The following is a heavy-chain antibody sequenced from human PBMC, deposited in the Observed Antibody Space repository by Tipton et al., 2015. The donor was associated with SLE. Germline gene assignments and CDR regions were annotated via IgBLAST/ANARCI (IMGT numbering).Heavy chain of an antibody. J-gene: IGHJ6*03. V-gene: IGHV1-46*01. D-gene: IGHD1-26*01. Sequence: QWQLVQSGAEVKKPGASVKVSCKASGYTFTSYYMHWVRQAPGQGLEWMGIINPSGGSTSYAQKFQGRVTMTRDTSTSTVYMELSSLRSEDTAVYYCAREAPTGSYYYYYYMDVWGQGTTVTVS. CDR1: GYTFTSYY. CDR3: AREAPTGSYYYYYYMDV. CDR2: INPSGGST.